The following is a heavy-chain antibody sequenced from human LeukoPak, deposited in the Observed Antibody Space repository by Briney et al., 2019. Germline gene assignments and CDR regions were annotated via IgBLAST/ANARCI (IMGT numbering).Heavy chain of an antibody. D-gene: IGHD6-13*01. CDR3: ARGPSWSSSIALARYYYYYMDV. V-gene: IGHV1-18*01. J-gene: IGHJ6*03. CDR1: GYTFTSYG. CDR2: ISAYNGNT. Sequence: ASVKVSCKASGYTFTSYGISWVRQAPGQGLEWMGWISAYNGNTNYAQKLQGRVTMTTDTSTSTAYMELRSLRSDDTAVYYCARGPSWSSSIALARYYYYYMDVWGKGTTVTVSS.